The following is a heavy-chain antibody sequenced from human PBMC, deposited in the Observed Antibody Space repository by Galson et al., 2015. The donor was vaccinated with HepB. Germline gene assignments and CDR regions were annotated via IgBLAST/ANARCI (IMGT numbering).Heavy chain of an antibody. Sequence: LSLTCSVSGGSISSSGYYWGWIRQPPGKGLEWIGSIYYSGSAYYNPSLKSRVTISVDTSKNQFSLQLNSVTPDDTAVYYCAREWFGEFSWLGSWGQGTLVTVSS. D-gene: IGHD3-10*01. CDR1: GGSISSSGYY. CDR3: AREWFGEFSWLGS. CDR2: IYYSGSA. V-gene: IGHV4-39*07. J-gene: IGHJ4*02.